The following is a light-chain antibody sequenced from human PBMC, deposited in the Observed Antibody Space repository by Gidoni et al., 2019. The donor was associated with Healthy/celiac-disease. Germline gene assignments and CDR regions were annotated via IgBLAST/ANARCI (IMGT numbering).Light chain of an antibody. Sequence: DIQMTQSPSSLSASVGDRVTITCQASQDISNYLNWYQQKPGKAPKLLIYDASNLETGVPSRFCGSGSGTDFTFTISSLQPEDIATYYCQQYDNLRLTFGQGTRLEIK. CDR3: QQYDNLRLT. CDR1: QDISNY. V-gene: IGKV1-33*01. J-gene: IGKJ5*01. CDR2: DAS.